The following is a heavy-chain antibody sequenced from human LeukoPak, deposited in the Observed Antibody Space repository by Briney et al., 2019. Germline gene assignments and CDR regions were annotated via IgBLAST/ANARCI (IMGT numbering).Heavy chain of an antibody. J-gene: IGHJ4*02. D-gene: IGHD3-3*01. Sequence: GGSLRLSCAASGFTFSSYWMSWVSQAPGKGLEWVANIKPDGSVKYYVDSVKGRFTISRDNAKNSLYLQMDSLGAEDTAVYYCATDNYGFWSGSLYWGQGTLVTVSS. CDR2: IKPDGSVK. CDR3: ATDNYGFWSGSLY. V-gene: IGHV3-7*01. CDR1: GFTFSSYW.